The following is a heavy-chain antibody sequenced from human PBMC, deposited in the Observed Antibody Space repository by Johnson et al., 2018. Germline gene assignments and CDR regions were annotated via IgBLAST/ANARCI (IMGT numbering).Heavy chain of an antibody. CDR3: VTVNVVWGGTVIDAFDI. V-gene: IGHV3-23*04. J-gene: IGHJ3*02. Sequence: VQLVESGGGLVQPGGSLRLSCAASGFTFSSYAMSWVRQAPGKGLEWVSAISGSGGRTYYADSVKGRFTISRDNSKNKLSLQMNSLKAGDTDVYYCVTVNVVWGGTVIDAFDIWGQVTMVTVSS. CDR1: GFTFSSYA. CDR2: ISGSGGRT. D-gene: IGHD3-16*01.